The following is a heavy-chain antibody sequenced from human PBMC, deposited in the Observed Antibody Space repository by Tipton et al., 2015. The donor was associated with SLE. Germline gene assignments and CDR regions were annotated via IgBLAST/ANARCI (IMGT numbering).Heavy chain of an antibody. CDR1: GGSISPYY. CDR2: VSDSGST. V-gene: IGHV4-59*01. Sequence: TLSLTCSVSGGSISPYYWSWIRQPPGKGLEWIGYVSDSGSTNYNPSLKSRVTISLDASKNQFSLRLSSVTAADMAVYYCAALAVAGASDDFDIWGQGTLLTVSS. D-gene: IGHD6-19*01. CDR3: AALAVAGASDDFDI. J-gene: IGHJ3*02.